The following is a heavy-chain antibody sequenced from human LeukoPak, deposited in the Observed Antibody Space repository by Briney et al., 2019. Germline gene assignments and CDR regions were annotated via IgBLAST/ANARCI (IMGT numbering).Heavy chain of an antibody. CDR3: ARDKPYYYDSKHAFDF. CDR1: GYAFTDYY. Sequence: ASVKVSCKASGYAFTDYYMRWVRQAPGQGLQWMGIINPSGGSTTYAQKFQGRVTMTRDTSTSTVYMELSSLRSEDTAVYYCARDKPYYYDSKHAFDFWGQGTMVTVSS. V-gene: IGHV1-46*01. D-gene: IGHD3-22*01. J-gene: IGHJ3*01. CDR2: INPSGGST.